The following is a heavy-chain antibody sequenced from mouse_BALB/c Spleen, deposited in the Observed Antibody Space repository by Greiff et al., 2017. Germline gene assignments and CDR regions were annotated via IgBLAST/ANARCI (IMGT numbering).Heavy chain of an antibody. CDR1: GFTFSSYT. J-gene: IGHJ2*01. D-gene: IGHD1-2*01. CDR2: ISSGGSYT. Sequence: EVKLMESGGGLVKPGGSLKLSCAASGFTFSSYTMSWVRQTPEKRLEWVATISSGGSYTYYPDSVKGRFAISRDNAKNNLYLQMSSLKSEDTAMYYCTRDRTTAHFDYWGQGTTLTVSS. CDR3: TRDRTTAHFDY. V-gene: IGHV5-6-4*01.